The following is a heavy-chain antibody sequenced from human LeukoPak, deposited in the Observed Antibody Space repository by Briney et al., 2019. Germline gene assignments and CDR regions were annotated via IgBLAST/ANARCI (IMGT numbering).Heavy chain of an antibody. CDR2: LYWDDAK. Sequence: SGPTLVKPTQTLTLTCTFSGFSLSTSGVGVGWIRQPPGKALEWLALLYWDDAKRYSPSLKSRLTITKDTSKNQVVLTMTNMDPVDTATYYCAHRGNCSGGSCRDAFDIWGQGTMVTVSS. V-gene: IGHV2-5*02. CDR3: AHRGNCSGGSCRDAFDI. J-gene: IGHJ3*02. CDR1: GFSLSTSGVG. D-gene: IGHD2-15*01.